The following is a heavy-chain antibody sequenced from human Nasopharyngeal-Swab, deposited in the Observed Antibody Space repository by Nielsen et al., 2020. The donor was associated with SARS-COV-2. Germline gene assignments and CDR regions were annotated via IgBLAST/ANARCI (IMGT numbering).Heavy chain of an antibody. Sequence: SETLSLTCTVSGGSISSYYWSWIRQPPGKGLEWIGYIYYSGSTNYNPSLKSRVTISVDTSKNQFSLKLSSVTAADTAVYYCARAGVGGAFDIWGQWTMVTVSS. CDR1: GGSISSYY. J-gene: IGHJ3*02. CDR3: ARAGVGGAFDI. CDR2: IYYSGST. D-gene: IGHD3-16*01. V-gene: IGHV4-59*01.